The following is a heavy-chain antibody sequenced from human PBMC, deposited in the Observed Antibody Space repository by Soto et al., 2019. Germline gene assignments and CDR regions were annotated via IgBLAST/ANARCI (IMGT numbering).Heavy chain of an antibody. Sequence: QVQLQQWGAGLLKPSETLSLTCAVYGGSFSGYYWSWIRQPPGKGLEWIGEINHSGSTNYNPAIKRRVTISVDSSKNQFSLKLSSVTSGGAAVYYCARGRRWFGDAELWFWGQGTLVTVSS. CDR3: ARGRRWFGDAELWF. V-gene: IGHV4-34*01. D-gene: IGHD3-10*01. J-gene: IGHJ4*02. CDR2: INHSGST. CDR1: GGSFSGYY.